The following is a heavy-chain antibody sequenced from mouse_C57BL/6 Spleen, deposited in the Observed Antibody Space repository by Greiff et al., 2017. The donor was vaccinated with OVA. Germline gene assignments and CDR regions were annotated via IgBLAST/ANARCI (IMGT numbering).Heavy chain of an antibody. D-gene: IGHD2-3*01. CDR3: ARRLLLSYAMGY. CDR2: ISDGGSYT. V-gene: IGHV5-4*03. J-gene: IGHJ4*01. CDR1: GFTFSSYA. Sequence: EVKLVESGGGLVKPGGSLKLSCAASGFTFSSYAMSWVRQTPEKRLEWVATISDGGSYTYYPDNVKGRFTISRDNAKNNLYLQMSHLKSEDTAMYYCARRLLLSYAMGYWGQGTSVTVSS.